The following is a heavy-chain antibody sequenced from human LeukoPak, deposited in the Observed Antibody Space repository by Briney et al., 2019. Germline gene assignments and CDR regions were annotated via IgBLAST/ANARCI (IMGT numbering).Heavy chain of an antibody. CDR3: ARGARGDAFDI. CDR1: GFTFSSYA. J-gene: IGHJ3*02. V-gene: IGHV3-23*01. Sequence: GGSLRLSCAASGFTFSSYAMSWVRQAPGKGLEWVSAISTSGDTTYYADSVKGRFTISRDNSKNTLYLQMNSLRAEDTAVYYCARGARGDAFDIWGQGTMVTVSS. CDR2: ISTSGDTT. D-gene: IGHD3-10*01.